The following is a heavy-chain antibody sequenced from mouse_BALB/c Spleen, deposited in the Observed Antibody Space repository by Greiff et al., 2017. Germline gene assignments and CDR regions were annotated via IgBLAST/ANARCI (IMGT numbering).Heavy chain of an antibody. CDR1: GFTFSSFG. CDR2: ISSGSSTI. CDR3: AREGIGFDY. V-gene: IGHV5-17*02. Sequence: EVQLVESGGGLVQPGGSRKLSCAASGFTFSSFGMHWVRQAPEKGLEWVAYISSGSSTIYYADTVKGRFTISRDNPKNTLFLQMTSLRSEDTAMYYCAREGIGFDYWGQGTTLTVSS. D-gene: IGHD2-14*01. J-gene: IGHJ2*01.